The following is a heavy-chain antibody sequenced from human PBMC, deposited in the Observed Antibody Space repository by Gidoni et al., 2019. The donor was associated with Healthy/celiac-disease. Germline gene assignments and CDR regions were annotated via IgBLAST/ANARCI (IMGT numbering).Heavy chain of an antibody. V-gene: IGHV3-30*18. D-gene: IGHD3-22*01. CDR2: ISYDGSNK. Sequence: QVHLVESGGGVVPPGRSLRLSCAASGFPFSRYGLHWVRQAPGKGLEWVAVISYDGSNKYYAESVKDRFTISRDNSKNTLYLQMNSLRAEDTAVYYWAKVYLPMKYYDSRGHGLPEFDYWGQGTLVTVSS. CDR3: AKVYLPMKYYDSRGHGLPEFDY. CDR1: GFPFSRYG. J-gene: IGHJ4*02.